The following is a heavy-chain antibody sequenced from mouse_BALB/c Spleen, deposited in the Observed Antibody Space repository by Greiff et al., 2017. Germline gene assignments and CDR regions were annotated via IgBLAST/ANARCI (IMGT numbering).Heavy chain of an antibody. V-gene: IGHV5-4*02. CDR1: GFTFSDYY. J-gene: IGHJ2*01. Sequence: EVQLVESGGGLVKPGGSLKLSCAASGFTFSDYYMYWVRQTPEKRLEWVATISDGGSYTYYPDSVKGRFTISRDNAKNNLYLQMSSLKSEDTAMYYCARDGVGNYFDYWGQGTTLTVSS. D-gene: IGHD4-1*01. CDR2: ISDGGSYT. CDR3: ARDGVGNYFDY.